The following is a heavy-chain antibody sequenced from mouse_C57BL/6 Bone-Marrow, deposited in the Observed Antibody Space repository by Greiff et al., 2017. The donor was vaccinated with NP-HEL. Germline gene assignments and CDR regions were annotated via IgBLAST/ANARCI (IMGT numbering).Heavy chain of an antibody. CDR2: INPNNGGT. CDR1: GYTFTDYN. D-gene: IGHD2-14*01. V-gene: IGHV1-18*01. J-gene: IGHJ4*01. CDR3: AGGGTAGARAMDY. Sequence: EVQLQQSGPELVKPGASVKIPCKASGYTFTDYNMDWVKQSHGKSLEWIGDINPNNGGTNYNQKFKGKATLTVDKSSSTAYMELRSLTSEDSAVYYCAGGGTAGARAMDYWGQGTSVTVSS.